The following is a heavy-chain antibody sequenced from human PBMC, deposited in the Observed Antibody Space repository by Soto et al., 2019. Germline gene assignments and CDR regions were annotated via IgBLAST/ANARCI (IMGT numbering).Heavy chain of an antibody. J-gene: IGHJ6*02. CDR2: IYWDDDK. CDR3: ARSRQSYSARERGYYYYYRMDV. Sequence: SGPTLVNPTQTLTLTCTFSGFSLSTSGVGVGWIRQPPGKALEWFALIYWDDDKRYSPSLKSRLTITKDTSKNQVVLTMTNMDPVDTATYYCARSRQSYSARERGYYYYYRMDVWGQGTTVTVSS. CDR1: GFSLSTSGVG. V-gene: IGHV2-5*02. D-gene: IGHD1-26*01.